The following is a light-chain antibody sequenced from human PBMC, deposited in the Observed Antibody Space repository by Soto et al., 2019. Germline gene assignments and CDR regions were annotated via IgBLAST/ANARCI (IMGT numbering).Light chain of an antibody. V-gene: IGKV1-33*01. Sequence: DIQITQSPSSFSASVGDRFTITCQASQDINKNLIWYQQKPGKAPKLLIYGASDLETGVPSRFSGSGSGTDFTFTISSLQPEDIATYYCQQYDNLPLTFGGGTKVDIK. CDR1: QDINKN. J-gene: IGKJ4*01. CDR3: QQYDNLPLT. CDR2: GAS.